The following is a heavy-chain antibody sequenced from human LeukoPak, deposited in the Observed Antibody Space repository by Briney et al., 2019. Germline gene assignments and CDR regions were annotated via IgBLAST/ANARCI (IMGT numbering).Heavy chain of an antibody. CDR1: GGSISSGGYY. CDR2: IYYSGST. CDR3: ARGYYDFWSGYPGYMDV. D-gene: IGHD3-3*01. Sequence: SETLSLTCTVSGGSISSGGYYWSWIRQHPGKGLEWIGYIYYSGSTYYNPSLKSRVTISVDTSKNQFSLKLSSVTAADTAVYYCARGYYDFWSGYPGYMDVWGKGTTVTVSS. V-gene: IGHV4-31*03. J-gene: IGHJ6*03.